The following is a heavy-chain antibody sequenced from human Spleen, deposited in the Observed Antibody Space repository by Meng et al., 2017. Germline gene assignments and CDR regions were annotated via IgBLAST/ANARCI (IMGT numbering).Heavy chain of an antibody. V-gene: IGHV3-21*01. D-gene: IGHD6-19*01. CDR2: ISSSSSYI. CDR1: GFTFSSYS. J-gene: IGHJ6*02. Sequence: GGSLRLSCAASGFTFSSYSMNWVRQAPGKGLEWASSISSSSSYIYYADSVKGRFTISRDNSKNTLYLQMNSLRAEDTAVYYCARDLAIAVAGTDYYYYYGMDVWGQGTTVTVSS. CDR3: ARDLAIAVAGTDYYYYYGMDV.